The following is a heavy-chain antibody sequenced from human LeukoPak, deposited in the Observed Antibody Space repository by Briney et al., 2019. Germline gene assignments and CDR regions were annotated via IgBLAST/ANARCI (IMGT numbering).Heavy chain of an antibody. CDR3: AKSPRIAVGNSDY. Sequence: GGSLRLFCAPSGFTFDDYGMQWVRQAPGKGREGVSSSSWVSGSIAYAGSVKGRFTISRYNSKNTLYLQMNSRRAEDTAVYYCAKSPRIAVGNSDYWGQGTLVTVSS. CDR1: GFTFDDYG. CDR2: SSWVSGSI. V-gene: IGHV3-9*01. J-gene: IGHJ4*02. D-gene: IGHD6-19*01.